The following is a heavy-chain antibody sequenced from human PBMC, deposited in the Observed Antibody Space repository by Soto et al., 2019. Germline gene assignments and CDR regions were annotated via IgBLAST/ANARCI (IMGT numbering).Heavy chain of an antibody. J-gene: IGHJ3*02. CDR1: GGTFSSYT. D-gene: IGHD2-15*01. Sequence: SVKVSCKASGGTFSSYTISWVRQAPGQGLEWMGRIIPILGMANYAQKFQGSVTITADKSPGTAYMERSSLRSEDTAVYYCARDDTGQYCSGGSCYSTDAFDIWGQGTMVTVSS. CDR3: ARDDTGQYCSGGSCYSTDAFDI. V-gene: IGHV1-69*04. CDR2: IIPILGMA.